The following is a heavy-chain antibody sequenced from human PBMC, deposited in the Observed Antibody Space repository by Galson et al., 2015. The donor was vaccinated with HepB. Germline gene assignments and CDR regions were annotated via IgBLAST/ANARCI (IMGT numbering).Heavy chain of an antibody. J-gene: IGHJ4*02. Sequence: LRLSCAASGFTFSNYWMGWVRQAPGKGLEWVANIQEDGSEKYYVDSVRGRFTISRDNAKNSLYLQINSLRAEDTAVYYCARDQWRIFDYWGQGTLVTVSS. CDR1: GFTFSNYW. V-gene: IGHV3-7*03. D-gene: IGHD2-8*01. CDR3: ARDQWRIFDY. CDR2: IQEDGSEK.